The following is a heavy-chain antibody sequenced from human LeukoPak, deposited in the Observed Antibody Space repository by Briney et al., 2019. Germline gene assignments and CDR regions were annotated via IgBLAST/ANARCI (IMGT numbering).Heavy chain of an antibody. V-gene: IGHV4-31*03. CDR2: IYYSGST. Sequence: SETLSLTCTLSGGSISSGGYYWSWIRQHPGKGLEWIGYIYYSGSTYYNPSLTSRVTISVDTSKNQLSLKLSSGTAADTAVYYCARDSWFGEFRWFDPWGQGTLVTVSS. J-gene: IGHJ5*02. D-gene: IGHD3-10*01. CDR3: ARDSWFGEFRWFDP. CDR1: GGSISSGGYY.